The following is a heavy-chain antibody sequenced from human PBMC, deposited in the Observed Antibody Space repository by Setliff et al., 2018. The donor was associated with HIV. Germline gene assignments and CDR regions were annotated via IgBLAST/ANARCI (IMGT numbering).Heavy chain of an antibody. D-gene: IGHD3-22*01. Sequence: GESLKISCKGSGYSFTNYWIGWVRQTPEKGLEWVGVIYPTDSHTTYSPSFQGRVTISVDMSISTAYLQCSSLKASDTAMYYCAREGTPVYYYDRSENAFDIWGQGTMVTVSS. CDR2: IYPTDSHT. CDR3: AREGTPVYYYDRSENAFDI. V-gene: IGHV5-51*01. J-gene: IGHJ3*02. CDR1: GYSFTNYW.